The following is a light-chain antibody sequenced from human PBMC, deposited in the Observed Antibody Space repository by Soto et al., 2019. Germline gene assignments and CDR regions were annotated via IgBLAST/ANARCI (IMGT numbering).Light chain of an antibody. CDR2: GAS. Sequence: EIVLTQSPGTLSLSPGERATLSCRASQSVSSSYLAWYQQKPGQAPRLLIYGASSRATGIPDRFSGSGSGTDFTLTISRLEPEDFASYCCQHYGGMWTFGQGTKVDIK. CDR1: QSVSSSY. J-gene: IGKJ1*01. V-gene: IGKV3-20*01. CDR3: QHYGGMWT.